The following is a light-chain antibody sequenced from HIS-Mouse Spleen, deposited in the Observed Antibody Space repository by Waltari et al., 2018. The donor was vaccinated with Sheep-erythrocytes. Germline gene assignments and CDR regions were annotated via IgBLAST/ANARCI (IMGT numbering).Light chain of an antibody. Sequence: QSALTQPRSVSGSPGQSVTTSCTGTSRYVGGYNYVSWYPQHPGQAPKLMIYDVSKRPSGVPDRFSGSKSGNTASLTISGLQAEDEADYYCCSYAGSYNHVFATGTKVTVL. V-gene: IGLV2-11*01. CDR1: SRYVGGYNY. J-gene: IGLJ1*01. CDR3: CSYAGSYNHV. CDR2: DVS.